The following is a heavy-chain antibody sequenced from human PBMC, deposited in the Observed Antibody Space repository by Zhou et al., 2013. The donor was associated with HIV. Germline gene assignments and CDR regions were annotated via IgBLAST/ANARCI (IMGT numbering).Heavy chain of an antibody. Sequence: QVHLVQSGAEVKKPGSSVKVSCKASGGTFNSFSFSWVRQAPGQGLEWIGGIVAMFGTPTYPQKFQGRVTITTDRSTNSAYMEMNSLTSEDTAVYYCARDRGTVAGTFFFYMDVWGKGTTVTVSS. CDR2: IVAMFGTP. V-gene: IGHV1-69*05. D-gene: IGHD6-19*01. CDR3: ARDRGTVAGTFFFYMDV. J-gene: IGHJ6*03. CDR1: GGTFNSFS.